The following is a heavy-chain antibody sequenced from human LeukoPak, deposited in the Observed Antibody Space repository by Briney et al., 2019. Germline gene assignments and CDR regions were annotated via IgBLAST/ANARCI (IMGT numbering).Heavy chain of an antibody. CDR1: GGSISSSSYY. CDR2: IYYSGST. V-gene: IGHV4-39*07. CDR3: ARRPSAMIVVVITAKYYFDY. J-gene: IGHJ4*02. D-gene: IGHD3-22*01. Sequence: SETLSLTCTVSGGSISSSSYYWGWIRQPPGKGLEWIGSIYYSGSTNYNPSLKSRVTISVDTSKNQFSLKLSSVTAADTAVYYCARRPSAMIVVVITAKYYFDYWGQGTLVTVSS.